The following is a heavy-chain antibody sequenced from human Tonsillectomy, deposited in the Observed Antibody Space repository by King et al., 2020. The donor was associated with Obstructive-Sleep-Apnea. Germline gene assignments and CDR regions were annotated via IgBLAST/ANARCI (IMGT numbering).Heavy chain of an antibody. CDR3: ATALATAAPFDS. CDR2: ISTSSGYI. CDR1: GFTFSSYN. Sequence: VQLVESGGGLVKPGGSLRLSCAASGFTFSSYNMNWVRQAPGKGLEWFSSISTSSGYIYYADSVKGRFSISRDNAKNSLYLQMNSLKVEDTAVYYCATALATAAPFDSWGQGTLVTVSS. D-gene: IGHD6-13*01. V-gene: IGHV3-21*01. J-gene: IGHJ4*02.